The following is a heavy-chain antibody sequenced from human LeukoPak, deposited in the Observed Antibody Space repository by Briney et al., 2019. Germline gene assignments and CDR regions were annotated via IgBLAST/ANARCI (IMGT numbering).Heavy chain of an antibody. D-gene: IGHD6-13*01. Sequence: SETLSLTCAVYGGSFSGYYWSWIRQPPGKGLEWIGEINHSGSTNYNPSLKGRVTISVDTSKNQFSLKLSSVTAADTAVYYCARQRAYNSSSWYPFDYWGQGTLVTVSS. CDR3: ARQRAYNSSSWYPFDY. V-gene: IGHV4-34*01. CDR1: GGSFSGYY. J-gene: IGHJ4*02. CDR2: INHSGST.